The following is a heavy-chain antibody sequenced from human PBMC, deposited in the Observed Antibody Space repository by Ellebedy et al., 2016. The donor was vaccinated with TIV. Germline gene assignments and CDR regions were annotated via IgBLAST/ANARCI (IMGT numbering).Heavy chain of an antibody. CDR2: IYYSGST. CDR3: ARARIVRDYYYGMDV. CDR1: GGSISSYY. J-gene: IGHJ6*02. D-gene: IGHD2-15*01. Sequence: SETLSLTCTVSGGSISSYYWSWIRQPPGKGLEWIGYIYYSGSTNYNPSLKSRVTISVDTSKNQFSLKLSSVTAADTAVYYCARARIVRDYYYGMDVWGQGTTVTVSS. V-gene: IGHV4-59*01.